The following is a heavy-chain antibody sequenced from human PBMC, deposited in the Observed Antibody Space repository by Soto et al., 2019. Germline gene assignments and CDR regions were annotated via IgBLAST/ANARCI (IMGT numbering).Heavy chain of an antibody. Sequence: PGESLKISCKGSGYSLPSCWISWVRQMPGKGLEWMGRIDPSDSDTSYSPSFHGHVTISVDKSISTAYVQWSSLKASDTAMYYCARLRSGGHCSSETCYHDAFDMWGQGTMVTVSS. CDR1: GYSLPSCW. V-gene: IGHV5-10-1*01. CDR2: IDPSDSDT. CDR3: ARLRSGGHCSSETCYHDAFDM. J-gene: IGHJ3*02. D-gene: IGHD2-2*01.